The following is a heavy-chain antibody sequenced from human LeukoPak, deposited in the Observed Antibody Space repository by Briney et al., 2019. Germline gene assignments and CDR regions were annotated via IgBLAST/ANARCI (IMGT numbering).Heavy chain of an antibody. V-gene: IGHV4-34*01. CDR1: GGSFSGYY. CDR2: INHSGST. J-gene: IGHJ4*02. CDR3: ARKRYSSSSLPFSY. Sequence: SETLSLTCAVYGGSFSGYYWSWIRQPPGKGLEWIGEINHSGSTNYNPSLKSRATISVDTSKNQFSLKLSSVTAADTAVYYCARKRYSSSSLPFSYWGQGTLVTVSS. D-gene: IGHD6-6*01.